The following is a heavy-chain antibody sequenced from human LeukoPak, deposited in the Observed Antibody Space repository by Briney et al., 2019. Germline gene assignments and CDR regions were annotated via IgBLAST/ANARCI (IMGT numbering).Heavy chain of an antibody. D-gene: IGHD6-13*01. J-gene: IGHJ5*02. Sequence: PSETLSLTCAVYGGSFSGYYWSWIRQPPGKGLEWIGEINHSGSTNYNPSLKSRVTISVDTSKNQFSLKLSSVTAADTAVYYCARDRGPVAAAGTYSSGWFDPWGQGTLVTVSS. CDR1: GGSFSGYY. CDR2: INHSGST. CDR3: ARDRGPVAAAGTYSSGWFDP. V-gene: IGHV4-34*01.